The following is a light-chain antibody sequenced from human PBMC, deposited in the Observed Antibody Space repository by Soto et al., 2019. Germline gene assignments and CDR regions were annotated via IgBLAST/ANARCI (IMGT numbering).Light chain of an antibody. J-gene: IGKJ1*01. Sequence: DIQMTQSPSSLSASIGDSVTITCRASQTIIGYLNWYQQKPGKAPNLLIFDASNLESGVPSRFSGSGSGTEFTLTISSLQPEDFGIYYCQQYENYWTFGQGTKVDIK. CDR1: QTIIGY. V-gene: IGKV1-5*01. CDR3: QQYENYWT. CDR2: DAS.